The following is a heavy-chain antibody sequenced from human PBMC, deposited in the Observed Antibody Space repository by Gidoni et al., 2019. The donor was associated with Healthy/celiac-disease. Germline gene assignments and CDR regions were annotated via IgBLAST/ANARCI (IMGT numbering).Heavy chain of an antibody. CDR3: AREGYSSSWYTRVGPYYFDY. J-gene: IGHJ4*02. Sequence: EVQLVESGGGLVQPGGSLRLSCAASGFTFSSYEMNWVRQAPGKGLEWVSYISSSGSTIYYADSVKGRFTISRDNAKNSLYLQMNSLRAEDTAVYYCAREGYSSSWYTRVGPYYFDYWGQGTLVTVSS. D-gene: IGHD6-13*01. CDR2: ISSSGSTI. CDR1: GFTFSSYE. V-gene: IGHV3-48*03.